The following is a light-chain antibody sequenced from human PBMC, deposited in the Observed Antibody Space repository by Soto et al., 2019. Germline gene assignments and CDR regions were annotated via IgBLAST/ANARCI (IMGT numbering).Light chain of an antibody. CDR1: QTIDNY. J-gene: IGKJ4*01. CDR3: QQRKDWPLT. CDR2: DAF. Sequence: EIGLTQSPATLSLSPGERATLSCRASQTIDNYLHCYQQKPGQAPRLLIYDAFYRAAGVPARFSGDGSGTDITLTISSLEPEDFAFYYCQQRKDWPLTFGGGTRVEI. V-gene: IGKV3-11*01.